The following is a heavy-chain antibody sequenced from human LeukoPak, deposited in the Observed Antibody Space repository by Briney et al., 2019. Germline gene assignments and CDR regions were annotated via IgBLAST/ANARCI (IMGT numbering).Heavy chain of an antibody. J-gene: IGHJ4*02. D-gene: IGHD4-17*01. CDR3: ARGAGDYPFDY. Sequence: SETLSLTCTVSGGSISSYYWSWIRQPPGKGLEWIGYIYYSGSTNYNPSLKSRVTISVDTSKNQFSLKLSTVTAADTAVDYCARGAGDYPFDYRGQGTLVTVSS. CDR1: GGSISSYY. CDR2: IYYSGST. V-gene: IGHV4-59*01.